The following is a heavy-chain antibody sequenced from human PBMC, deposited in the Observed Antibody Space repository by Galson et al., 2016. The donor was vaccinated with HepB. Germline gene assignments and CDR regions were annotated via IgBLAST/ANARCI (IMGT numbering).Heavy chain of an antibody. J-gene: IGHJ4*02. Sequence: SLRLSCAASGFTFSSSAMNWVRQAPGKGLEWLSHISGGSSTIYYADSVKGRFTVSRDNSKNTLYLQMNSRRAEDTAVYYCAKGQQLAYFDYWGQGTLVTVTS. CDR3: AKGQQLAYFDY. V-gene: IGHV3-48*01. CDR1: GFTFSSSA. D-gene: IGHD6-13*01. CDR2: ISGGSSTI.